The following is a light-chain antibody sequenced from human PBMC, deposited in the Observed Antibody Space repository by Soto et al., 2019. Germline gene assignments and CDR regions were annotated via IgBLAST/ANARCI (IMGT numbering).Light chain of an antibody. V-gene: IGKV1-6*01. CDR3: LQDYNYPPT. CDR1: QGIRND. J-gene: IGKJ1*01. Sequence: ALQMTQSPSSLSASVGDRVTITCRASQGIRNDLGWYQQKPGKAPKLLIYAASSLQSGVPSRFSGSGSGTDFTLTTSSLQPADFATYYCLQDYNYPPTFGQGTKVEIK. CDR2: AAS.